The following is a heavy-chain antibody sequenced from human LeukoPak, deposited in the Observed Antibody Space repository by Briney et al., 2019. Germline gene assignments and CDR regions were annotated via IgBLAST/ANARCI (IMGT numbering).Heavy chain of an antibody. V-gene: IGHV1-24*01. CDR1: EYSLSELS. Sequence: ASVKVSCKVSEYSLSELSMHWVRQAPGKGLEWLGSFDPEDGETLYAQRFQGRVTMTEDRSTETAYMELTSLRSEDTAVYYCATVRGSGSYYGNWIDPWGQGTLVTVSS. J-gene: IGHJ5*02. CDR2: FDPEDGET. CDR3: ATVRGSGSYYGNWIDP. D-gene: IGHD1-26*01.